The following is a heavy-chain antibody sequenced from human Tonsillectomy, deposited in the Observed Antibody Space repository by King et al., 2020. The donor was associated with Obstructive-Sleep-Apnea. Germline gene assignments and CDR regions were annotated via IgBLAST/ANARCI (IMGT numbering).Heavy chain of an antibody. V-gene: IGHV3-33*01. CDR3: AREGGELEWFGELYVAQYFKH. CDR2: TWYDGSEE. Sequence: VQLVESGGGVVQPGRSLRLSCAASGFTLSSYGMHWVRQAPGKGLEWVAVTWYDGSEEYYADSVKGRFTISRDDSNNTLYLQMNSLRAEDTAVYYCAREGGELEWFGELYVAQYFKHWGQGTLVTVSS. D-gene: IGHD3-10*01. CDR1: GFTLSSYG. J-gene: IGHJ1*01.